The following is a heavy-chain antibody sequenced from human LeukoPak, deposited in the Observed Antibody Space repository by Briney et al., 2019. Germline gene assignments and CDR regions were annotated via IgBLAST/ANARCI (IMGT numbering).Heavy chain of an antibody. V-gene: IGHV3-30-3*01. CDR1: GFTFSSYA. CDR3: ARRSSAWYFLDY. CDR2: ISYDGSNK. D-gene: IGHD6-19*01. J-gene: IGHJ4*02. Sequence: PGGSLRLSCAASGFTFSSYAMHWVRQAPGKGLEWVAVISYDGSNKYYADSVKGRFTISRDNSKNTLNIQMNSLRPEDTAVYYCARRSSAWYFLDYWGQGTLVTVSS.